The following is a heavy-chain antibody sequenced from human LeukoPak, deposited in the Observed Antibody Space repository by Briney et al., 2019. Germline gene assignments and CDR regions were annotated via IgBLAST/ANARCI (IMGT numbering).Heavy chain of an antibody. J-gene: IGHJ4*02. V-gene: IGHV3-74*03. CDR3: VRRYYEYNVYDRHFDF. Sequence: GGSLTLSRAPSGFTFSREWMQGAGQAPGRGGVWVSLIIDDGSITTYADSVQGRFTISRDNAKSTVFLQMNSLRVEDTAVYFCVRRYYEYNVYDRHFDFWGQGILVTVSS. D-gene: IGHD5/OR15-5a*01. CDR2: IIDDGSIT. CDR1: GFTFSREW.